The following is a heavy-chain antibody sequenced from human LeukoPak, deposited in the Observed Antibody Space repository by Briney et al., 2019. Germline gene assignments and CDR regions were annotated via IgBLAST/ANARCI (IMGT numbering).Heavy chain of an antibody. D-gene: IGHD3-22*01. J-gene: IGHJ4*02. V-gene: IGHV4-39*07. CDR3: ARDRRRDSSGYYYDY. CDR2: IYYSGST. CDR1: GGSISSSSYY. Sequence: SETLSLTCTVSGGSISSSSYYWGWIRQPPGKGLEWIGSIYYSGSTYYNPSLKSRVTISVDTSKNQFSLKLSSVTAADTAVYYCARDRRRDSSGYYYDYWGQGTLVTVSS.